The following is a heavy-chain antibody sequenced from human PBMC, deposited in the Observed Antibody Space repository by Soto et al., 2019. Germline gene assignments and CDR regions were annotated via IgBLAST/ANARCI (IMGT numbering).Heavy chain of an antibody. CDR1: GGSISSGGYY. V-gene: IGHV4-31*03. J-gene: IGHJ6*02. Sequence: SETPSLTCTVSGGSISSGGYYWSWIRQHPGKGLEWIGYIYYSGSTYYNPSLKSRVTISVDTSKNQFSLKLSSVTAADTAVYYCARGHGYCSSTSCDPYYGMDVWGQGTTGTVSS. CDR3: ARGHGYCSSTSCDPYYGMDV. CDR2: IYYSGST. D-gene: IGHD2-2*01.